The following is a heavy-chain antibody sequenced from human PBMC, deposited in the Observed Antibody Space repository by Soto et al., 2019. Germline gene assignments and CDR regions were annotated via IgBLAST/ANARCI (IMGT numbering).Heavy chain of an antibody. V-gene: IGHV3-53*04. CDR2: IYSGGYT. Sequence: GGSLILSCAAAGFIVNSNYMSWVRQVPGKRLEWVSVIYSGGYTHYADSVKGRFTISRHNIKNTLYLQMNSLRAEDTAVYYCARVYGDYGGFFEYWGQGTQVTVSS. D-gene: IGHD4-17*01. CDR1: GFIVNSNY. J-gene: IGHJ4*02. CDR3: ARVYGDYGGFFEY.